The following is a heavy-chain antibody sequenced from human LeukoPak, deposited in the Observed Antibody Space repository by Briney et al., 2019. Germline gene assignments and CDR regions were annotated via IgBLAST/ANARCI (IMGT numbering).Heavy chain of an antibody. D-gene: IGHD4-17*01. CDR3: ARTKMTTVTTSWFDP. J-gene: IGHJ5*02. V-gene: IGHV1-2*02. CDR2: INPNSGGT. Sequence: EASVKVSCKASGYTFTDYYMHWVRQAPGQGLEWMGWINPNSGGTNYAQKFQGRVTMTRDTSISTAYMELSRLRSDDTAVYYCARTKMTTVTTSWFDPWGQGTLVTVSS. CDR1: GYTFTDYY.